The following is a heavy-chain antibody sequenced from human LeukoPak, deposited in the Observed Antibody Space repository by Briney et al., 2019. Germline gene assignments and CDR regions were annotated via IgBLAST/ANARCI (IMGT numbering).Heavy chain of an antibody. Sequence: PSETLSLTCTVSGGSISSYYWSWIRQPPEKGLEWIGYIYYSGSANYNPSLKSRVTISVDTSKNQFSLKLSSVTAADTAVYYCARGPGIAVAGTYYYYGMDVWGQGTTVTVSS. CDR3: ARGPGIAVAGTYYYYGMDV. CDR1: GGSISSYY. J-gene: IGHJ6*02. CDR2: IYYSGSA. D-gene: IGHD6-19*01. V-gene: IGHV4-59*01.